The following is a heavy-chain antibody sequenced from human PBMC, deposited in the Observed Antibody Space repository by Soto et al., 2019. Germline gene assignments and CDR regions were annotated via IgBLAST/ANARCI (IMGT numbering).Heavy chain of an antibody. D-gene: IGHD2-15*01. J-gene: IGHJ4*02. Sequence: ASVKVSCKASGYTFTSYAIHWVRQAPGQGLEWMGWISAYNGNTNYAQKLQGRVTMTTDTSTSTAYMELRSLRPDDTAVYYCARDGEAAMVVVAVYYFDYWGQGTLVTVAS. CDR3: ARDGEAAMVVVAVYYFDY. CDR1: GYTFTSYA. V-gene: IGHV1-18*01. CDR2: ISAYNGNT.